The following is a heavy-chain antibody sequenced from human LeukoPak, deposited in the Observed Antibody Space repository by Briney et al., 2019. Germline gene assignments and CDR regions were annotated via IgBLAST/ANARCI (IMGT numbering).Heavy chain of an antibody. CDR1: GGTFNSYA. CDR3: ARFGEQQLDY. Sequence: SVKVSCKASGGTFNSYAISWVRQAPGQGLEWMGGVIPFFGTPNYAQKFQGRVTIIADESTSTAYMELSSLRSEDTAVYYCARFGEQQLDYWGQGTLVTVSS. CDR2: VIPFFGTP. J-gene: IGHJ4*02. V-gene: IGHV1-69*13. D-gene: IGHD3-10*01.